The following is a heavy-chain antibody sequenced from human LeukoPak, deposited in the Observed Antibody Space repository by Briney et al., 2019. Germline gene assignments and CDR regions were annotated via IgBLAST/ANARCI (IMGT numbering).Heavy chain of an antibody. CDR3: ARGPQQWFDY. CDR2: LRAGGPYGTEK. D-gene: IGHD6-19*01. CDR1: GFNFNTFI. V-gene: IGHV3-30*02. Sequence: GGSLRLSCAASGFNFNTFIMHWVRQAPGKGLEWVTFLRAGGPYGTEKFYADSVKGRFTISTDNSKNTLFLEMNSLRPEDMAVYYCARGPQQWFDYWGQGTLVTVSS. J-gene: IGHJ4*02.